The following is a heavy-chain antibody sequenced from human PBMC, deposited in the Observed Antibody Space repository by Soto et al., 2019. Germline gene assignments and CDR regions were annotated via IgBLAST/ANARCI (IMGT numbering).Heavy chain of an antibody. V-gene: IGHV4-59*01. D-gene: IGHD3-22*01. J-gene: IGHJ4*02. CDR2: VYYTGST. Sequence: SETLSLTCTVSGDSISTFYWGWMRQSPGKEPEWIGYVYYTGSTNYNPSLKSRVTISVDRSKNQFSLKPTSANAADTAVYYCARGRTVRNYADDSSDYFYFFDYWGQGTQVTVSS. CDR3: ARGRTVRNYADDSSDYFYFFDY. CDR1: GDSISTFY.